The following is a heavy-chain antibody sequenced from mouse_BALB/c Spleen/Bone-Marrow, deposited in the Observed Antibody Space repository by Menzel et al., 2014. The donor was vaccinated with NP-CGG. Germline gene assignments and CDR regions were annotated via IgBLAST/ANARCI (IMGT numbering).Heavy chain of an antibody. CDR2: INPSNGRT. V-gene: IGHV1S81*02. J-gene: IGHJ2*01. D-gene: IGHD1-2*01. Sequence: QVQLQQSGAELVKPGASVKLSCKASGYTFTSFSMHWVKLRPGQGFEWIGEINPSNGRTNYNEKFKRKATLTVDKSSSTAYMQLSSLTSEDSAVYYCTNYGYDWGRGTTLTVSS. CDR3: TNYGYD. CDR1: GYTFTSFS.